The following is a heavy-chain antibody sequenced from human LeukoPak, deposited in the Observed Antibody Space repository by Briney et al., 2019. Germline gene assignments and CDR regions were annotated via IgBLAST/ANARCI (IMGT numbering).Heavy chain of an antibody. CDR2: IEEDGSEK. CDR3: ARGWELVH. J-gene: IGHJ4*02. Sequence: SGGSLRLSCVASGFTFSSYWMSWVRQAPGKGLEWVGNIEEDGSEKYYVDSVKGRFTISRDNAKNSLYLQMNSLRAEDTAVYYCARGWELVHWGQGTLVTVSS. V-gene: IGHV3-7*01. D-gene: IGHD1-26*01. CDR1: GFTFSSYW.